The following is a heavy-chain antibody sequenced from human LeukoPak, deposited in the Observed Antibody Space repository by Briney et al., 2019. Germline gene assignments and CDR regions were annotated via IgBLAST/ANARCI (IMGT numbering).Heavy chain of an antibody. CDR3: AKDGAATMFYFAH. CDR2: MSYDGSHK. V-gene: IGHV3-30*18. CDR1: GSTFTTYV. D-gene: IGHD5-12*01. J-gene: IGHJ4*02. Sequence: PVGSLSLSCAASGSTFTTYVMHWVRQAPGKGLEWVAVMSYDGSHKYYADSVKGRFTISRDNSKNTLYLQMNSLRPEDTVIYFCAKDGAATMFYFAHWGQGTLV.